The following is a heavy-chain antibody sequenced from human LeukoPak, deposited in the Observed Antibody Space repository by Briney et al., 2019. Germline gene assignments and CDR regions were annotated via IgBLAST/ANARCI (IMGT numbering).Heavy chain of an antibody. V-gene: IGHV3-30*18. CDR3: AKEGRGAVAD. D-gene: IGHD6-19*01. CDR1: GFTFSSYG. Sequence: GGSLRLSCAASGFTFSSYGMHWVRQAPGKGLEWVAVISYDGSNKHYADSVKGRFTISRDNSKNTLYLQMNSLRAEDTAVYYCAKEGRGAVADWGQGTLVTVSS. CDR2: ISYDGSNK. J-gene: IGHJ4*02.